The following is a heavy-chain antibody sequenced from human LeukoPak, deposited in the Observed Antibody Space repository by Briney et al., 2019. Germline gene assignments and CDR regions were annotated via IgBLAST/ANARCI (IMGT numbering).Heavy chain of an antibody. J-gene: IGHJ3*02. D-gene: IGHD3-22*01. CDR3: ARGGTYYYDSSGPYWTFDI. V-gene: IGHV4-4*07. Sequence: PSETLSLTCTVSGGSLSSYYWSWIRQPAGKGLEWIGRIYTSGSTNYNPSLKSRVTMSVDTSKNQFSLKLSSVTAADTAVYYCARGGTYYYDSSGPYWTFDIWGQGTMVTVSS. CDR1: GGSLSSYY. CDR2: IYTSGST.